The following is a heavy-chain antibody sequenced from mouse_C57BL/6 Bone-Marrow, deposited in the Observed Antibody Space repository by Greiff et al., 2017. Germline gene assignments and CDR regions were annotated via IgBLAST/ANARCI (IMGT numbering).Heavy chain of an antibody. D-gene: IGHD2-4*01. CDR3: ARRDYDYTWFAY. V-gene: IGHV1-4*01. CDR2: INPSSGYT. Sequence: VQLQQSGAELARPGASVKMSCKASGYTFTSYTMHWVKQRPGQGLEWIGYINPSSGYTKYNQKFKDKATLTADKSSSTAYMKLSSLTSEDSAVYYCARRDYDYTWFAYWGQGTLVTVSA. CDR1: GYTFTSYT. J-gene: IGHJ3*01.